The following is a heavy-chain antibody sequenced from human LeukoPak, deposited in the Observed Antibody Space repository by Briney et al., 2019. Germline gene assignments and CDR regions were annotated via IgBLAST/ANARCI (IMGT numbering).Heavy chain of an antibody. CDR2: IYYSGST. D-gene: IGHD4-11*01. CDR3: ARVAADSNLDHAFDI. V-gene: IGHV4-31*03. Sequence: SQTLSLTCTVSGGSISSGGYYWSWIRQHPGKGLEWIGYIYYSGSTYYNPSLKSRVTISVDTSKNQFSLKLSSVTAADTAVYYCARVAADSNLDHAFDIWGQGTMVTVSS. CDR1: GGSISSGGYY. J-gene: IGHJ3*02.